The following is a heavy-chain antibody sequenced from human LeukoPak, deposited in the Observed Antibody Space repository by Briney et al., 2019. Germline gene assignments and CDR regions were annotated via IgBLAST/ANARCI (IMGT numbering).Heavy chain of an antibody. CDR2: ISGSGGST. Sequence: GGSLRLSCAASGFTFSSYAMSWVRQAPGKGLEWVSAISGSGGSTYYADSVKGRFTISRDNSKNTLYLQMNSLRAEDTAVYYCAKYPRIVSSGFVDHWGQGTLVTVSS. V-gene: IGHV3-23*01. CDR1: GFTFSSYA. D-gene: IGHD3-22*01. J-gene: IGHJ4*02. CDR3: AKYPRIVSSGFVDH.